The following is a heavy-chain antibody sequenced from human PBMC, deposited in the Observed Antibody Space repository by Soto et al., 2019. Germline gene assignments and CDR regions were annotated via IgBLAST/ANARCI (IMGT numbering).Heavy chain of an antibody. D-gene: IGHD3-10*01. CDR1: GFTFSTYA. CDR2: ISNNGGST. J-gene: IGHJ4*02. V-gene: IGHV3-64D*06. Sequence: GGSLRLSCSASGFTFSTYAMHWVRQAPGKGLEYVSAISNNGGSTYYADSVKGRFTISRDNSKNTLYLQMSSLRTADTAIYYFVKEGITMVRGVLLAYWGQGTPVTVSS. CDR3: VKEGITMVRGVLLAY.